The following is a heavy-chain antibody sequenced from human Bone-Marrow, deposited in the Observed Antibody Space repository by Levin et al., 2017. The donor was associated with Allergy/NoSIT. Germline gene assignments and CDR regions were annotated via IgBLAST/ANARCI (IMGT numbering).Heavy chain of an antibody. CDR1: GFSIYS. Sequence: GASVNVSCTVSGFSIYSINWVRQAPGKGLEWVSSISSSGSDMYYVDSVKGRFTISRDNAKNSLTLQMNSLRAEDTAVYYCARGIIGDVRVAHKEAFDIWGQGTMVSVSS. D-gene: IGHD2-8*02. V-gene: IGHV3-21*01. CDR3: ARGIIGDVRVAHKEAFDI. J-gene: IGHJ3*02. CDR2: ISSSGSDM.